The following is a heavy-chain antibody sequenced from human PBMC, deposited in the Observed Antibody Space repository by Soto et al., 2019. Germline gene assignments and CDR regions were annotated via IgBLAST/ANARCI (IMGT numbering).Heavy chain of an antibody. Sequence: QVQLVQSGDEVKKPGASVKVSCKASGYIFVDYGIAWVRQAPGQGLEWMGWISPYTGNTHSATKVQGRLTMTSDTSTSTAYMDLGSLTSDDTAVYYCVMVDNYVTPTPQDVWGQGTTVTVSS. CDR3: VMVDNYVTPTPQDV. J-gene: IGHJ6*02. CDR2: ISPYTGNT. D-gene: IGHD3-16*01. V-gene: IGHV1-18*01. CDR1: GYIFVDYG.